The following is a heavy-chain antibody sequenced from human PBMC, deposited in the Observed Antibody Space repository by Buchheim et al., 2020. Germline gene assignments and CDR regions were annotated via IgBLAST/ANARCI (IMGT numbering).Heavy chain of an antibody. Sequence: QVQLVESGGGVVQPGRSLRLSCAASGFTFSSYGMHWVRQAPGKGLEWVAVIWYDGSNKYYADSVKGRFTISRDNPKNTLYLQMNSLRAEDTAVYYCARDLEGYCSSTSCPGLDYWGQGTL. CDR3: ARDLEGYCSSTSCPGLDY. CDR1: GFTFSSYG. J-gene: IGHJ4*02. D-gene: IGHD2-2*01. CDR2: IWYDGSNK. V-gene: IGHV3-33*01.